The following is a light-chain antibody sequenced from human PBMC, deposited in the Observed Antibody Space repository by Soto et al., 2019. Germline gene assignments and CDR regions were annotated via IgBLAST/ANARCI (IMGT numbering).Light chain of an antibody. CDR1: QSVSNNY. CDR3: QQRSSWPPT. Sequence: PRERATLSCMTSQSVSNNYLAWYQQKPGQAPRPLIYGASSRATGIPDRFSGSGSGTDFTLSISRLEPEDFAVYYCQQRSSWPPTFGQGTKVDIK. J-gene: IGKJ1*01. CDR2: GAS. V-gene: IGKV3D-20*02.